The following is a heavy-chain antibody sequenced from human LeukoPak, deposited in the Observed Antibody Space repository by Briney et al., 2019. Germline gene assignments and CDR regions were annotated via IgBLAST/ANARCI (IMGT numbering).Heavy chain of an antibody. D-gene: IGHD6-13*01. Sequence: PGGSLRLSCVASGFTFSSYWMNWVRQAPGKGLVWVSRIKYDGGTSYADSVKGRFTISRDNAKNTLYLQMNSLRAEDTALYYCAKTLRYSASGVDYWGQGTLVTVST. CDR3: AKTLRYSASGVDY. CDR2: IKYDGGT. V-gene: IGHV3-74*01. J-gene: IGHJ4*02. CDR1: GFTFSSYW.